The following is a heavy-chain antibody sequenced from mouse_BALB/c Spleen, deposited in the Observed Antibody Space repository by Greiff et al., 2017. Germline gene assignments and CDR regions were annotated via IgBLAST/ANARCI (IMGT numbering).Heavy chain of an antibody. Sequence: EVKVEESGGGLVQPGGSMKLSCVASGFTFSNYWMNWVRQSPEKGLEWVAEIRLKSNNYATHYAESVKGRFTISRDDSKSSVYLQMNNLRAEDTGIYYCTRFPHYYGSSHFDYWGQGTTLTVSS. D-gene: IGHD1-1*01. CDR2: IRLKSNNYAT. CDR1: GFTFSNYW. CDR3: TRFPHYYGSSHFDY. J-gene: IGHJ2*01. V-gene: IGHV6-6*02.